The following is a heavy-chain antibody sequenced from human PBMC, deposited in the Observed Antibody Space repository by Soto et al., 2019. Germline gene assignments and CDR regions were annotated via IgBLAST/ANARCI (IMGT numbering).Heavy chain of an antibody. J-gene: IGHJ1*01. CDR3: ATEDHGSGRAGTFYH. CDR2: ISIDGNNK. Sequence: QVQLVESGGGVVQPGRSLGLSFAASGFIFSTRVMHWIRQPPGKGLEWVTGISIDGNNKHYADSVKGRFTVSRDNSKNTVYVQMDTLRVEDTAVYYCATEDHGSGRAGTFYHWGQGTLVTVS. CDR1: GFIFSTRV. D-gene: IGHD2-15*01. V-gene: IGHV3-30-3*01.